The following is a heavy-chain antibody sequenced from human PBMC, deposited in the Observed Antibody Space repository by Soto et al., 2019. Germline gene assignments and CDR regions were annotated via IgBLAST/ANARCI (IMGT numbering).Heavy chain of an antibody. CDR1: GFTFINYA. J-gene: IGHJ2*01. Sequence: EVQLLESGGGLVQPGGSLRLSCVGSGFTFINYAMNWVRQTPGKGLEGVSTISGGGDRTFDADTVKGRFTISRDNSKNPINLQLPSLTAAETAVYYCARKVLGSTSRPDWWYFDLWCCGPLFTVSS. CDR2: ISGGGDRT. V-gene: IGHV3-23*01. CDR3: ARKVLGSTSRPDWWYFDL. D-gene: IGHD2-2*01.